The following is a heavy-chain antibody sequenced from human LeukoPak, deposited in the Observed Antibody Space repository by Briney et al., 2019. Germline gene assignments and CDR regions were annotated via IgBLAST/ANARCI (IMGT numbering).Heavy chain of an antibody. Sequence: ASVKVSCKASGGTFSSYAISWVRQAPGQGLEWMGGIIPIFGTTNYAQKFQDRVTITADKSTSTAYMELSSLRSEDTAVYYCARDLRYFDWLPLDYWGQGTLVTVSS. CDR3: ARDLRYFDWLPLDY. V-gene: IGHV1-69*06. CDR2: IIPIFGTT. D-gene: IGHD3-9*01. CDR1: GGTFSSYA. J-gene: IGHJ4*02.